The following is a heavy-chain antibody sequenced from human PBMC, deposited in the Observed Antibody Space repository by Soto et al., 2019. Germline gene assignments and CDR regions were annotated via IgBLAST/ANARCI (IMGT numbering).Heavy chain of an antibody. D-gene: IGHD6-13*01. Sequence: QLQLQESGPGLVKPSETLSLTCTVSDGSIRSSSYYWGWIRPPPGKGLERIGSIYYSGSAYYNPSLKSRVTISVDTPKNQFSLKLSSVPAADTAVYYSARRGGQQRDRHFDYWGQGTLVTVSS. CDR3: ARRGGQQRDRHFDY. CDR1: DGSIRSSSYY. CDR2: IYYSGSA. J-gene: IGHJ4*02. V-gene: IGHV4-39*01.